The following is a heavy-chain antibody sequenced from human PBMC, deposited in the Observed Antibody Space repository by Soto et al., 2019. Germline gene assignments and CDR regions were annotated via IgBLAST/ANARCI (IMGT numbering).Heavy chain of an antibody. CDR3: ARSTPVEGFYYYYGMDV. J-gene: IGHJ6*02. CDR2: ISSSGSTI. Sequence: WGSLRLSCAASGFTFSSYEMNWVRQAPGKGLEWVSYISSSGSTIYYADSVKGRFTISRDNAKNSLYLQMNSLRAEDTAVYYCARSTPVEGFYYYYGMDVWGQGTTVTVSS. CDR1: GFTFSSYE. V-gene: IGHV3-48*03.